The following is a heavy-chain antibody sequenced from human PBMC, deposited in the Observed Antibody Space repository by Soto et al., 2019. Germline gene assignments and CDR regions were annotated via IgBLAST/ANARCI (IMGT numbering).Heavy chain of an antibody. Sequence: ASVQVSCKASGYTFTTYGISWVRRAPGQGLEWMGWISVYNRNTNYAQNLQGRVTMTTDTSTSTAYMELTSLRSDDTAVYYCARQEYSSYDRHYYYGMDVWGQGTTVTVSS. CDR2: ISVYNRNT. D-gene: IGHD5-12*01. J-gene: IGHJ6*02. CDR1: GYTFTTYG. CDR3: ARQEYSSYDRHYYYGMDV. V-gene: IGHV1-18*04.